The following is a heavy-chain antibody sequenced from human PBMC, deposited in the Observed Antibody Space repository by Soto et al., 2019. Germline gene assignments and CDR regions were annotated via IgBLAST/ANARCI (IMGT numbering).Heavy chain of an antibody. CDR2: IWYDGSNK. V-gene: IGHV3-33*01. Sequence: QVQLVESGGGVVQPGRSLRLSCAASGFTFSSYGMHWVRQAPGKGLEWVAVIWYDGSNKYYADSVKGRFTISRDNSKNTXXLQMNSLRAEDTAVYYCARGRLLYSSGWTRPYFDYWGQGTLVTVSS. CDR3: ARGRLLYSSGWTRPYFDY. J-gene: IGHJ4*02. CDR1: GFTFSSYG. D-gene: IGHD6-19*01.